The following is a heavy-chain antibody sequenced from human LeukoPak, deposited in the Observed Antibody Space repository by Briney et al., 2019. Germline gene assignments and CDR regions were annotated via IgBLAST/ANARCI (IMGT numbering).Heavy chain of an antibody. V-gene: IGHV5-51*01. CDR2: IYPGDSDT. J-gene: IGHJ6*02. Sequence: GESLKISCKGSGYSFTSYWIGWVRQMPGKGLERMGIIYPGDSDTRYSPSFQGQVTISADKSISTAYLQWSSLKASDTAMYYCARHPRDYDSSGYYYYYGMDVWGQGTTVTVSS. CDR1: GYSFTSYW. CDR3: ARHPRDYDSSGYYYYYGMDV. D-gene: IGHD3-22*01.